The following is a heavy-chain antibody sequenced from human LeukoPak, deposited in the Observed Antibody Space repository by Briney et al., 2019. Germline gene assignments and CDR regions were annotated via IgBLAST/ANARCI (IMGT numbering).Heavy chain of an antibody. V-gene: IGHV4-59*01. CDR3: ARGGYYYDSSGSLFDY. D-gene: IGHD3-22*01. CDR1: GFSISSYY. J-gene: IGHJ4*02. Sequence: SETLSLTCTASGFSISSYYWSWIRQPPGKGLEWIGYIYYSGSTNYNPSLKSRVNISVDTSKNQFSLKLSSVTAADTAVYYCARGGYYYDSSGSLFDYWGQGTLVTVSS. CDR2: IYYSGST.